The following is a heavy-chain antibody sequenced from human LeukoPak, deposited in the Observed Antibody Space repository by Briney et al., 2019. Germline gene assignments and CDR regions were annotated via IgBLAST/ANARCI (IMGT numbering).Heavy chain of an antibody. CDR2: INPNSGGT. J-gene: IGHJ3*02. D-gene: IGHD3-10*01. CDR1: GYTFTAYS. Sequence: ASVTVSCKASGYTFTAYSMHWVRQAPGQGLEWMGWINPNSGGTNYAQKFQGRVTMTRDTSITKAYMELSRLRSDDTAVYYCSRDLDYYGSGSFFNIWGQGTMVTVSS. CDR3: SRDLDYYGSGSFFNI. V-gene: IGHV1-2*02.